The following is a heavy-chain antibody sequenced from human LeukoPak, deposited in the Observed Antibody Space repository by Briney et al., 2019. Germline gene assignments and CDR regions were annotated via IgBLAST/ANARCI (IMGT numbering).Heavy chain of an antibody. Sequence: GGSLRLSCAASGFTFSSYSMNWVRQAPGKGLEWVGRIKSKTDGGTTDYAAPVKGRFTISRDDSRITLYLQLNSLKTEDTAVYYCTTDIAAAGDYWGHGTLVTVSS. V-gene: IGHV3-15*01. D-gene: IGHD6-13*01. CDR1: GFTFSSYS. CDR2: IKSKTDGGTT. CDR3: TTDIAAAGDY. J-gene: IGHJ4*01.